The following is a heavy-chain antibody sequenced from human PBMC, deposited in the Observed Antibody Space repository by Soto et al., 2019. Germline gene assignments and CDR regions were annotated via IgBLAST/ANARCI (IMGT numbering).Heavy chain of an antibody. CDR2: INAGNGNT. Sequence: ASVKVSCKASGYTFTSYAMHWVRQAPGQRLEWMGWINAGNGNTKYSQKFQGRVTITRDTSASTAYMELSSLRSEDTAAYYCARPSTIFGFYYYYGMDVWGQGTTVTVS. V-gene: IGHV1-3*01. CDR1: GYTFTSYA. D-gene: IGHD3-3*01. CDR3: ARPSTIFGFYYYYGMDV. J-gene: IGHJ6*02.